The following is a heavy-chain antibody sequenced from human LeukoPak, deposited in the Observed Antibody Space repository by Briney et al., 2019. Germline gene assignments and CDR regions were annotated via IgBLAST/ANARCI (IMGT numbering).Heavy chain of an antibody. CDR1: GGIFSSYA. D-gene: IGHD6-19*01. V-gene: IGHV1-69*10. J-gene: IGHJ1*01. Sequence: GASVKVSCKASGGIFSSYAFIWVRQAPGQGLEWMGGIIPILGKASYAQKFQGRVTITADESTSTAYMELSSLRSEDTAVYYCATGDSIAVAVEYFRHWGQGTLVTVSS. CDR2: IIPILGKA. CDR3: ATGDSIAVAVEYFRH.